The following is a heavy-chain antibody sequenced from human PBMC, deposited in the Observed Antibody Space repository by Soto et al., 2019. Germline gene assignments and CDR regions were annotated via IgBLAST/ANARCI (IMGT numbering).Heavy chain of an antibody. CDR1: GFTFSSYW. J-gene: IGHJ2*01. V-gene: IGHV3-74*01. CDR2: INSDGSST. Sequence: EVQLVESGGGLVQPGGSLRLSCAASGFTFSSYWMHWVRQAPGKGLVWVSRINSDGSSTSYADSVKGRFTISRDNAKNTLYLQMNSLRAEDTAVYYCARSPYGDYWVRYFDLWGPGTLVTVSS. D-gene: IGHD4-17*01. CDR3: ARSPYGDYWVRYFDL.